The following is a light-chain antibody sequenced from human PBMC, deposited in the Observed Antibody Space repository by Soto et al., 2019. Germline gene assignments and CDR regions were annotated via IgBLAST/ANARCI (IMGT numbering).Light chain of an antibody. CDR2: GAS. Sequence: DLQMTQSPSSLSASIGDRVTITCRASHSISISLNWYQQKPGKAPKFLIHGASSLQGGVPPRFSGGGSGTDFTLTINSLQPEDVATYYCQQSYSIPFSFGGGTKV. CDR3: QQSYSIPFS. J-gene: IGKJ4*01. CDR1: HSISIS. V-gene: IGKV1-39*01.